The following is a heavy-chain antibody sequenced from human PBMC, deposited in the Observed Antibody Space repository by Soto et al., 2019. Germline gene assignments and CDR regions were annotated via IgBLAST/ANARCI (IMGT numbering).Heavy chain of an antibody. V-gene: IGHV4-59*08. CDR1: GGSITSYY. CDR3: ARHGYSFGYGNWFDP. CDR2: IYHTGST. D-gene: IGHD5-18*01. J-gene: IGHJ5*02. Sequence: SETLSLTCTVSGGSITSYYWGWIRQPPGKGLEWIGYIYHTGSTNYNPSLKSRATISVDTSKNQFSLKLSSVTAADTAVYYCARHGYSFGYGNWFDPWGQGTLVTVPQ.